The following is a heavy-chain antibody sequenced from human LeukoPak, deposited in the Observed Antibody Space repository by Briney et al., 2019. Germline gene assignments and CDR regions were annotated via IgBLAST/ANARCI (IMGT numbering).Heavy chain of an antibody. CDR3: ARDRSGVAGSYYYYYMDV. J-gene: IGHJ6*03. D-gene: IGHD6-19*01. Sequence: SETLSLTCTVSGGSISSYYWSRIRQPAGKGLEWIGRIYTSGSTNYNPSLKSRVTMSVDTSKNQFSLKLSSVTAADTAVYYCARDRSGVAGSYYYYYMDVWGKGTTVTVSS. CDR1: GGSISSYY. V-gene: IGHV4-4*07. CDR2: IYTSGST.